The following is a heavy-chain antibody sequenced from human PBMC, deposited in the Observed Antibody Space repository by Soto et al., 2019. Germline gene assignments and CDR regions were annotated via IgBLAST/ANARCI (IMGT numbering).Heavy chain of an antibody. Sequence: GGSLRLSCAASGFTFSSYAMHWVRQAPGKGLEWVAVISYDGSNKYYADSVKGRFTISRDNSKNTLYLQMNSLRAEDTAVYYCARDPRGSYGMDVWGQGTTVTVSS. J-gene: IGHJ6*02. CDR1: GFTFSSYA. CDR3: ARDPRGSYGMDV. CDR2: ISYDGSNK. D-gene: IGHD3-10*01. V-gene: IGHV3-30-3*01.